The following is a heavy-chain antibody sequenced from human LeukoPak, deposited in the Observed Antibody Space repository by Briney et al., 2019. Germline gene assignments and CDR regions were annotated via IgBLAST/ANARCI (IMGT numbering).Heavy chain of an antibody. CDR2: TTYDASDK. J-gene: IGHJ4*02. Sequence: PGGSLRLSCAASGFTFRNYAMHWVRQAPGKGLEWVAVTTYDASDKDYADSAKGRFTISRDNSKNTLYLQMNSLRPEDTALYFCARDGAGTYLPDYWGQGILVTVSS. D-gene: IGHD3-10*01. CDR3: ARDGAGTYLPDY. CDR1: GFTFRNYA. V-gene: IGHV3-30*04.